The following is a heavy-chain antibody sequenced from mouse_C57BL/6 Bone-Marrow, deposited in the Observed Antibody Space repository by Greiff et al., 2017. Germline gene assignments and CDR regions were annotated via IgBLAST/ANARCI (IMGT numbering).Heavy chain of an antibody. Sequence: EVKLMESGGDLVTPGGSLKLSCAASGFTFSSYGMSWVRQTPDKRLEWVATISSGGSYTYYPDSVKGRFTISRDNAKNTLYLQMSSLKSEDTAMYYCARQGIYYYGSSYDWFAYWGQGTLVTVSA. CDR3: ARQGIYYYGSSYDWFAY. J-gene: IGHJ3*01. CDR2: ISSGGSYT. V-gene: IGHV5-6*01. D-gene: IGHD1-1*01. CDR1: GFTFSSYG.